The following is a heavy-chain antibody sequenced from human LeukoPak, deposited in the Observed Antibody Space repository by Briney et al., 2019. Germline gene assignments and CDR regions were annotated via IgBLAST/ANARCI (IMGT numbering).Heavy chain of an antibody. CDR1: GGSFSGYY. CDR3: ARPKRYCSSTSCYGGYYFDY. V-gene: IGHV4-34*01. J-gene: IGHJ4*02. Sequence: SETLSLTCAVYGGSFSGYYWSWIRQPPRKGLEWIGEINHSGSTNYNPSPKSRVTISVDTSKNQFSLKLSSVTAADTAVYYCARPKRYCSSTSCYGGYYFDYWGQGTLVTVSS. CDR2: INHSGST. D-gene: IGHD2-2*01.